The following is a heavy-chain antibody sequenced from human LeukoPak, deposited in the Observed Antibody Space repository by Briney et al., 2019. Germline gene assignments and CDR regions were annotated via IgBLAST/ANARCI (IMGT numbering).Heavy chain of an antibody. CDR1: GGTFSSYA. V-gene: IGHV1-69*05. Sequence: SXKVSCKASGGTFSSYAISWVRQAPGQGGEGMGRIIPIFGKANYAQKFQGRVTITTDEFKRTVYMEVSSLRSEDTAVYYCARFFGYNRDAFDIWGQGTMVTVSS. CDR3: ARFFGYNRDAFDI. CDR2: IIPIFGKA. J-gene: IGHJ3*02. D-gene: IGHD5-24*01.